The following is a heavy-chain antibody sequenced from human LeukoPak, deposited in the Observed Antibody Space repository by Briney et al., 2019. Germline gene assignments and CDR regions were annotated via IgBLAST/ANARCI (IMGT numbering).Heavy chain of an antibody. D-gene: IGHD6-13*01. J-gene: IGHJ5*02. CDR2: ISSSSSYI. CDR1: GFTFSSYS. CDR3: ASSSSWYGWFDP. Sequence: GGSLRLSCAASGFTFSSYSMNWVRQAPGKGLEWVSSISSSSSYIYYADSVKGRFTISRDNAKKSLYLQMNSLRAEDTAVYYCASSSSWYGWFDPWGQGTLVTVSS. V-gene: IGHV3-21*01.